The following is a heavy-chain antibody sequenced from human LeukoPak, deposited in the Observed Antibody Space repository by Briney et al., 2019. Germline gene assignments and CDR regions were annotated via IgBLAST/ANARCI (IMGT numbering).Heavy chain of an antibody. CDR3: AKDSRIQLWLGYVY. Sequence: GGSLRLSCAASGFTFSSYWMHWVRQAPGKGLEWVSTISGSGGSTYYADSVKGRFTISRDNSKNTVYLQMNSLRAEDTAVYYCAKDSRIQLWLGYVYWGQGTLVTVSS. V-gene: IGHV3-23*01. J-gene: IGHJ4*02. CDR1: GFTFSSYW. CDR2: ISGSGGST. D-gene: IGHD5-18*01.